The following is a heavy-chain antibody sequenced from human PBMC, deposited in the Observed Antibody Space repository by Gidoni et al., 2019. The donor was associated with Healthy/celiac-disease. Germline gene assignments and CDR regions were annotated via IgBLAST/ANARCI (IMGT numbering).Heavy chain of an antibody. J-gene: IGHJ4*02. V-gene: IGHV3-30-3*01. CDR1: GFTFSSYA. CDR3: ASLDPSDY. D-gene: IGHD3-3*01. Sequence: QVQLVESGGGVVQPGRSLRLSCAASGFTFSSYAMHWVRQAPGKGLEWVAVISYDGSNKYYADSVKGRFTISRDNSKNTLYLQMNSLRAEDTAVYYCASLDPSDYWGQGTLVTVSS. CDR2: ISYDGSNK.